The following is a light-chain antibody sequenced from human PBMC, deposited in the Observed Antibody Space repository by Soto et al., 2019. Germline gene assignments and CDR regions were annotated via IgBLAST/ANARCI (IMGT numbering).Light chain of an antibody. V-gene: IGKV2-30*02. CDR3: MQGSHWPPYT. CDR2: KVS. J-gene: IGKJ2*01. CDR1: QSLVHSDGNTY. Sequence: DVVMTQSPLSLPVTLGQPASISCSSSQSLVHSDGNTYLNWFQQRPGQSPRRIIYKVSNRDSGVPDRFSGSGSGTDFTLKISRVEAEDVGVYYCMQGSHWPPYTFGQGTKLEIK.